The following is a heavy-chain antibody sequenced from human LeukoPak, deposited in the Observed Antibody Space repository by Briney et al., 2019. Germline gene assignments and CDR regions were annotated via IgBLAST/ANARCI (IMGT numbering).Heavy chain of an antibody. CDR3: ARGLEVRARVGYHYYMDV. Sequence: SETLSLTCTVSGGSISSSSYYWGWIRQPPGKGLEWIGSIYYSGGTYYNPSLKSRVTISVDTSKNQFSLKLSSVTAADTAVYFCARGLEVRARVGYHYYMDVWGKGTTVTVSS. CDR2: IYYSGGT. D-gene: IGHD1-26*01. J-gene: IGHJ6*03. V-gene: IGHV4-39*07. CDR1: GGSISSSSYY.